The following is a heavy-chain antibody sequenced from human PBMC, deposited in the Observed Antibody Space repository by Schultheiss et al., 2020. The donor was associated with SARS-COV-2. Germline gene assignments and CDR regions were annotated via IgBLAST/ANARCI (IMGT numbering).Heavy chain of an antibody. D-gene: IGHD3-22*01. V-gene: IGHV4-38-2*01. Sequence: SETLSLTCAVYGESFSGYYWGWIRQPPGKGLEWIGSIYHSGSTYYNPSLKSRVTISVDTSKNQFSLKLSSVTAADTAVYYCARGSVVITHDAFDIWGQGTMVTVSS. CDR3: ARGSVVITHDAFDI. CDR2: IYHSGST. CDR1: GESFSGYY. J-gene: IGHJ3*02.